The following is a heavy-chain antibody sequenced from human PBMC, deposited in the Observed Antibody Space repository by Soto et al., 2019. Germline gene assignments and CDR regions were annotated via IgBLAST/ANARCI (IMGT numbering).Heavy chain of an antibody. CDR3: GRHRNAGWFEP. V-gene: IGHV5-51*01. CDR2: IYPDDSDV. CDR1: EYDFATFW. J-gene: IGHJ5*02. Sequence: GQSLKISCKASEYDFATFWIVWVRQVPRKGLEWMGVIYPDDSDVTCSPPFQGQVTISADKSTTTAYLHWRDLSASDTAIYSCGRHRNAGWFEPWGQGPPVTVSS.